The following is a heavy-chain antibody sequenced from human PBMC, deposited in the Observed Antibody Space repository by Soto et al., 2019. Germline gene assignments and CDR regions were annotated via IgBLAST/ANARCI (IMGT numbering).Heavy chain of an antibody. CDR3: ARDQGSHPGD. V-gene: IGHV4-4*02. D-gene: IGHD6-13*01. CDR1: GGSISNGDW. J-gene: IGHJ4*02. CDR2: IHHSGST. Sequence: QVQLQESGPGLVRPSGTVSLTCAVSGGSISNGDWWSWVRQPPGKGLEWIGEIHHSGSTNYNPSLKSRVTMSVVPSKNLFSLTLNSVTAADTASYYCARDQGSHPGDWGQGTLVSVSS.